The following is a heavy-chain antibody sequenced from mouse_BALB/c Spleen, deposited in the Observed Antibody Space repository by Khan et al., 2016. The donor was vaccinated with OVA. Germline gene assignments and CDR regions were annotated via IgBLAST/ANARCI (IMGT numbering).Heavy chain of an antibody. V-gene: IGHV3-2*02. CDR3: ARRGDGYNEAMDY. J-gene: IGHJ4*01. D-gene: IGHD2-3*01. CDR1: GYSITSDYA. Sequence: EVQLHESGPGLVKPSQSLSLTCTVTGYSITSDYAWNWIRQFPGNKLEWMGYISYSGSTSYNPSLKSRISITRDTSKNQFFLQLNSVTTEDTATYYCARRGDGYNEAMDYWGQGTSVTVSS. CDR2: ISYSGST.